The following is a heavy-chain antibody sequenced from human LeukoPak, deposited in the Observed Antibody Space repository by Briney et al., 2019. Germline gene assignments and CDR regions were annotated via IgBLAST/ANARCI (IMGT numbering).Heavy chain of an antibody. V-gene: IGHV1-18*01. CDR1: GYTFTSYG. CDR2: ISAYNGNT. Sequence: ASVKVSCKASGYTFTSYGISWVRQAPGQGLEWMGWISAYNGNTNYAQKLQGRVTMTTDTSTTTAYMELRSLRSDDTAVYYCARDNKERQLGGYWGQGTLVTVSS. CDR3: ARDNKERQLGGY. J-gene: IGHJ4*02. D-gene: IGHD6-13*01.